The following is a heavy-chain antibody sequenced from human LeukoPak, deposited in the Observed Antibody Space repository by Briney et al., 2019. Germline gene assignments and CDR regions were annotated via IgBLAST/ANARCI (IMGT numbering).Heavy chain of an antibody. V-gene: IGHV1-69*04. CDR1: GGTFSSYA. Sequence: VKVSCKASGGTFSSYAISWVRQAPGQGLEWMGRIIPILGIANYAQKFQGRVTVTADKSTSTAYMELSSLRSEDTAVYYCARARRDGYNYHFDYWGPGTLVTVSS. CDR2: IIPILGIA. D-gene: IGHD5-12*01. J-gene: IGHJ4*02. CDR3: ARARRDGYNYHFDY.